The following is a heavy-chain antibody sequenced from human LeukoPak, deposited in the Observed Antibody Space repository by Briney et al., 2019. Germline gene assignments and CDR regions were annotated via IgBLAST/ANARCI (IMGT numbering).Heavy chain of an antibody. V-gene: IGHV3-23*01. D-gene: IGHD3-22*01. J-gene: IGHJ4*02. CDR1: GLTFSSYA. CDR3: AKGVTMIVVVRGKGYDY. Sequence: PGGSLRLSCAASGLTFSSYAMSWVRQAPGKGLEWVSAISGSGGSTYYADSVKGRFTISRDNSKNTLYLQMNSLRAEDTAVYYCAKGVTMIVVVRGKGYDYWGQGTLVTVSS. CDR2: ISGSGGST.